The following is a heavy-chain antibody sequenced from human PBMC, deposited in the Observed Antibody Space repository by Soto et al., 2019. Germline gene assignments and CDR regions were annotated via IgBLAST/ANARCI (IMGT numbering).Heavy chain of an antibody. CDR3: ARDLRARSGMDV. V-gene: IGHV3-53*01. CDR1: GFTVSSNY. J-gene: IGHJ6*02. CDR2: IYSGGST. Sequence: GGSLRLSCAASGFTVSSNYMSWVRQAPGKGLEWVSVIYSGGSTYYANSVKGRFTISRDNSKNTLYLQMNNLRAEDTAVYYCARDLRARSGMDVWGQGTTVTVSS.